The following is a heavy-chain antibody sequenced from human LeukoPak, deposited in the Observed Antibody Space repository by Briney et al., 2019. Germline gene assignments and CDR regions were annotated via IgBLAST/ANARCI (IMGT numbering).Heavy chain of an antibody. D-gene: IGHD2-15*01. CDR2: IGVSGVDT. Sequence: PGGSLRLSCAASGLTFSAYSMSWVRQAPGKGLEWVSAIGVSGVDTYYADSVKGRFTVSRDNAKNSLYLQMNSLRVEDTAVYYCAGDDGWAFRIWDQGTKVTVSS. V-gene: IGHV3-23*01. J-gene: IGHJ3*02. CDR1: GLTFSAYS. CDR3: AGDDGWAFRI.